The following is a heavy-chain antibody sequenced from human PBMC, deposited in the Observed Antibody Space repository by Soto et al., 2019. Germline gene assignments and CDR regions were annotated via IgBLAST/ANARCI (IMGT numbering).Heavy chain of an antibody. CDR1: GFTFSSYG. V-gene: IGHV3-33*01. Sequence: GGSLRLSCAASGFTFSSYGMHWVRQAPGKWLEWVAVIWYDGSNKYYADSVKGRFTISRDNSKNTLYLQMNSLRAEDTAVYYCARDGATYYDILTGYYPYYYYYGMDVWGQGXTVTVYS. D-gene: IGHD3-9*01. CDR2: IWYDGSNK. J-gene: IGHJ6*02. CDR3: ARDGATYYDILTGYYPYYYYYGMDV.